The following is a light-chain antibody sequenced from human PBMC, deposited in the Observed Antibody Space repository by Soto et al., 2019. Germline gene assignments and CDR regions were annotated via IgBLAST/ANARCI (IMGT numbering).Light chain of an antibody. CDR1: QSVRSY. Sequence: EIVMTQSPATLSVSPGDRATISCRASQSVRSYLAWYQQKPGQSPRLLISGASTRATGFPARFSGSGSGTEFTLTISNLQSEDFAVYYCQQYKNWPYTFGQGTKLEIK. J-gene: IGKJ2*01. V-gene: IGKV3-15*01. CDR2: GAS. CDR3: QQYKNWPYT.